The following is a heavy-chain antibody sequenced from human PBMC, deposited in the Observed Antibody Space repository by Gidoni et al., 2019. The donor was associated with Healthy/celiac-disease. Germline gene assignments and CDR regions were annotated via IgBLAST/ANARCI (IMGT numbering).Heavy chain of an antibody. D-gene: IGHD3-3*01. CDR2: RRQDGSEK. J-gene: IGHJ3*02. CDR3: ARGDDFWSGYPEAFDI. CDR1: GFTFSSYW. V-gene: IGHV3-7*03. Sequence: EVQLVESGGGLVQPGGSLRLSCAASGFTFSSYWVSWVRQAPGKGLEWVANRRQDGSEKYYVDSVKGRFTISRDNAKNSLYLQMNSLRAEDTAVYYCARGDDFWSGYPEAFDIWGQGTMVTVSS.